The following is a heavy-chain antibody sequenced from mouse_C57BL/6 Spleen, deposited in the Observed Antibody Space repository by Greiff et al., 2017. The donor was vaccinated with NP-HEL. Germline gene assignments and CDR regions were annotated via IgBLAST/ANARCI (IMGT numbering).Heavy chain of an antibody. CDR3: ARRKAYYGLAY. V-gene: IGHV1-61*01. J-gene: IGHJ3*01. CDR2: IYPSDSET. CDR1: GYTFTSYW. Sequence: VQLQQPGAELVRPGSSVKLSCKASGYTFTSYWMDWVKQRPGQGLEWIGNIYPSDSETHYNQKFKDKATLTVDKSSSTAYMQLSSLTSEDSAVYYCARRKAYYGLAYWGQGTMVTVSA. D-gene: IGHD2-10*01.